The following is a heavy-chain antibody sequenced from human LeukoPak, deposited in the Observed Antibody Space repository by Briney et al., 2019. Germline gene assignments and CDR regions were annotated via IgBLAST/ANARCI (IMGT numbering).Heavy chain of an antibody. J-gene: IGHJ3*02. Sequence: PSETLSLTCTVSGGSISSYYWSWIRQPPGKGLEWVGYIYYSGSTNYNPSLTSRVTMSVDTYKNPFSLKLRSVTAADTAVYYCARDIHNSTWTGAFHIWGPATMVTASS. V-gene: IGHV4-59*12. CDR1: GGSISSYY. CDR2: IYYSGST. D-gene: IGHD2/OR15-2a*01. CDR3: ARDIHNSTWTGAFHI.